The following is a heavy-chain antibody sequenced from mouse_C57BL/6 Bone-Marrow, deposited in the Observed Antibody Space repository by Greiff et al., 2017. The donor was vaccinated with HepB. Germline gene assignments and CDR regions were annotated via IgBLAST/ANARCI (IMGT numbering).Heavy chain of an antibody. Sequence: VQLQQSGAELVRPGASVTLSCKASGYTFTDYEMHWVKQTPVHGLEWIGAIDPETGGTAYNQKFKGKAILTAYKSSSTSYMELRSLTSEDSAVYYCTRGVPWFAYWGQGTLVTVSA. D-gene: IGHD2-14*01. CDR1: GYTFTDYE. CDR3: TRGVPWFAY. CDR2: IDPETGGT. V-gene: IGHV1-15*01. J-gene: IGHJ3*01.